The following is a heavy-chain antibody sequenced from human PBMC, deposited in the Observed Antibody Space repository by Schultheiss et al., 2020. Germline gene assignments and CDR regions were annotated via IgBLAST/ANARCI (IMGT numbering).Heavy chain of an antibody. V-gene: IGHV4-61*08. CDR3: ARGYSSSWSYYYYGMDV. Sequence: SQPLSLTCTVSGGSISSGGYYWSWIRQPPGKGLEWIGYIYYSGSTNYNPSLKSRVTISVDTSKNQFSLKLSSVTAADTAVYYCARGYSSSWSYYYYGMDVWGQGTTVTVSS. CDR1: GGSISSGGYY. CDR2: IYYSGST. J-gene: IGHJ6*02. D-gene: IGHD6-13*01.